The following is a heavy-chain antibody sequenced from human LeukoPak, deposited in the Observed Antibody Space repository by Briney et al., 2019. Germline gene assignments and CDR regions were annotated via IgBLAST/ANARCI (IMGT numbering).Heavy chain of an antibody. CDR2: IYYSGST. CDR1: GRSISSGGYC. Sequence: SPTLSLTWTVAGRSISSGGYCWSWIREHTGKGLEWIGYIYYSGSTYYNPSLKSRVTISIDTSKNQFSLKLSSVTAADTAVYYCARVSYYYDSSGPDAAFDIWGQGTMVTVSS. CDR3: ARVSYYYDSSGPDAAFDI. J-gene: IGHJ3*02. D-gene: IGHD3-22*01. V-gene: IGHV4-31*02.